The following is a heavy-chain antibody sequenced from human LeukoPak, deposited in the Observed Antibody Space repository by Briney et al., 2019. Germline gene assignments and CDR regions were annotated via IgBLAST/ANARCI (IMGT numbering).Heavy chain of an antibody. V-gene: IGHV3-7*01. J-gene: IGHJ4*02. CDR2: INLDGTEK. Sequence: GGSLRLSCVVSGFSFGNFWMSWVRQTPGRGLQWLANINLDGTEKSYVDSVKGRFTISRDNAKNSLYLQMNSLRGDDTAVYYCAKYGGDLGVAFDNWGQGTLVTVSS. CDR3: AKYGGDLGVAFDN. CDR1: GFSFGNFW. D-gene: IGHD4-23*01.